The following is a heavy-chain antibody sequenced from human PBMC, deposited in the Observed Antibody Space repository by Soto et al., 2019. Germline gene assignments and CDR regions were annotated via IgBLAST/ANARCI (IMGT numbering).Heavy chain of an antibody. CDR3: ARFYKGSSYYDSSGYYAYYGMDV. Sequence: ASVKVSCKASGYTFTSYDINWVRQATGQGLEWMGWINPNSGGTNYAQKFQGWVTMTRDTSISTAYMELSRLRSDDTAVYYCARFYKGSSYYDSSGYYAYYGMDVWGQGTTVTVSS. D-gene: IGHD3-22*01. CDR2: INPNSGGT. CDR1: GYTFTSYD. J-gene: IGHJ6*02. V-gene: IGHV1-2*04.